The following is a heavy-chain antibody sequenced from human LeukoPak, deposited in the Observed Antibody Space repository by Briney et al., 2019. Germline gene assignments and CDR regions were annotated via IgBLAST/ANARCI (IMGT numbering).Heavy chain of an antibody. J-gene: IGHJ4*02. D-gene: IGHD3-10*01. CDR3: ARDSGVSRSGSYKTPLRY. Sequence: SETLSLTCTVSGGSISTYYWTWIRQPPGKGLEWIGYVYYSGSTNYNPSLNSRVTISVDTSKNQFSLRLESVTAADTAVYYCARDSGVSRSGSYKTPLRYWGQGTLVTVSS. CDR1: GGSISTYY. V-gene: IGHV4-59*01. CDR2: VYYSGST.